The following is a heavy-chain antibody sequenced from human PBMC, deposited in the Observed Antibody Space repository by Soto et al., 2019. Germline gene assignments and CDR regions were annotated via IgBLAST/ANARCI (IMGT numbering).Heavy chain of an antibody. D-gene: IGHD5-18*01. CDR2: IYYSGST. Sequence: SETLSPTCTVSGGSISSNTYYWGWIRQPPGKGLEWIGSIYYSGSTYYNPSLKSRVTISVDTSKNQFSLKLSSVTAADTAVYYCASYRGYSYGNGFDIWGQGTMVTVSS. J-gene: IGHJ3*02. V-gene: IGHV4-39*01. CDR1: GGSISSNTYY. CDR3: ASYRGYSYGNGFDI.